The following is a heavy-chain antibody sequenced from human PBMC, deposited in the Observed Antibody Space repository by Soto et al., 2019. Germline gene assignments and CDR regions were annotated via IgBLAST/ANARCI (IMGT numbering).Heavy chain of an antibody. Sequence: GGSLRLSCAASGFTFSSHAMGWLRQAPGTGPEWVAFVDGSGGDTSYADSVKGRFTISRDNSKNTLYLQMDSLRDEDTALYYCARGNLSFDFDSWGLGTLVTVSS. CDR3: ARGNLSFDFDS. V-gene: IGHV3-23*01. D-gene: IGHD1-26*01. CDR1: GFTFSSHA. J-gene: IGHJ4*02. CDR2: VDGSGGDT.